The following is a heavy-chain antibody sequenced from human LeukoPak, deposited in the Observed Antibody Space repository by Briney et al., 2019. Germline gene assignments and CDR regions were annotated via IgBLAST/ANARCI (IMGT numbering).Heavy chain of an antibody. V-gene: IGHV4-30-2*03. CDR1: GGSISSGGYY. CDR3: SRQVRFLTGYYSDF. D-gene: IGHD3-9*01. CDR2: IYHSGST. J-gene: IGHJ4*02. Sequence: SETLSLTCTVSGGSISSGGYYWSWIRQPPGKGLEWIGYIYHSGSTYYSPSLRSRVTLSVDTAKNQVSLSLNSVTAADTAVYYCSRQVRFLTGYYSDFWGQGTLVTVSS.